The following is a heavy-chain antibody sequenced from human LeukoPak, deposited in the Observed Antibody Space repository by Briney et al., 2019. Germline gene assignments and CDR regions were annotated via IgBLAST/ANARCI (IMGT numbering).Heavy chain of an antibody. CDR3: AKDQRPYSSGSVPRFDP. Sequence: GRSLRLSCAASGFTFSSYGMHWVRQAPGKGLEWVAVISYDGSNKYYADSVKGRFTISRDNSKNTLYLQMNSLRAEDTAGYYCAKDQRPYSSGSVPRFDPWGQGTLVTVSS. CDR1: GFTFSSYG. CDR2: ISYDGSNK. V-gene: IGHV3-30*18. J-gene: IGHJ5*02. D-gene: IGHD6-19*01.